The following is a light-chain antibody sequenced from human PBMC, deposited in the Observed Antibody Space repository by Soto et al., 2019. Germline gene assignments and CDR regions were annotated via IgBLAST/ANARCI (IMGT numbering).Light chain of an antibody. CDR2: EVN. CDR1: SSDVGGYNS. Sequence: QSALTQPPSASGSPGQSVTISCTGTSSDVGGYNSVSWYQQHPGKAPKLMIYEVNKRPSGVPDRFSASKSDNTASLTVSGLQAEDEGDYYCRSYAGRQNLVFGGGTKVTGL. J-gene: IGLJ3*02. CDR3: RSYAGRQNLV. V-gene: IGLV2-8*01.